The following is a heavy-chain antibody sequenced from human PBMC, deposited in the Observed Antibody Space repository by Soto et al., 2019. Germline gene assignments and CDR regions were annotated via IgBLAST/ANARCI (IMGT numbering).Heavy chain of an antibody. Sequence: QLQLQESDPGLVKPSETLSLTCSVSGASISGSDYYWGWIRQPPGKGLEWIGSFYYSGNTFLNPSLRSRVTVSAGASQNQFSLTMSAVTAADTAVYYCARSAHGAYIFYMDVWGKGTTVTVSS. V-gene: IGHV4-39*01. J-gene: IGHJ6*03. CDR2: FYYSGNT. D-gene: IGHD3-10*01. CDR3: ARSAHGAYIFYMDV. CDR1: GASISGSDYY.